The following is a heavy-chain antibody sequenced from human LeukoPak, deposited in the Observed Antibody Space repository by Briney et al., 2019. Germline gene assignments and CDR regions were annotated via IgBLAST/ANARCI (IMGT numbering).Heavy chain of an antibody. J-gene: IGHJ4*02. CDR3: ARVGYSYGSYYFDY. D-gene: IGHD5-18*01. CDR2: VNPNSGNT. CDR1: GYTFTSYD. V-gene: IGHV1-8*03. Sequence: ASVKVSCKASGYTFTSYDINWVRQATGQGLEWMGWVNPNSGNTGYAQKFQGRVTITRNTSISTAYMERSSLRSEDTAVYYCARVGYSYGSYYFDYWGQGTLVTVSS.